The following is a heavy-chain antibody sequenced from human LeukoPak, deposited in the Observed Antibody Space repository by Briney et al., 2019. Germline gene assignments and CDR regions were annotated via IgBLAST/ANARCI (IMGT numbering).Heavy chain of an antibody. CDR1: GYTFTGYY. D-gene: IGHD1-26*01. V-gene: IGHV1-2*02. CDR2: INPNSGGS. CDR3: ARDRDSGSYRLFDY. Sequence: RASVKVSCKASGYTFTGYYMHWVRQAPGQGLEWMGWINPNSGGSNYAQKFQGRVTMTRDTSISTAYMELRSLRSDDTAVYYCARDRDSGSYRLFDYWGQGTLVTVSS. J-gene: IGHJ4*02.